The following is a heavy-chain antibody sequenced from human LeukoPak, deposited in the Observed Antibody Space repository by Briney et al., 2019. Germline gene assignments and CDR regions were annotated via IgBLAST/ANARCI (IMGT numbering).Heavy chain of an antibody. CDR1: GGSISSGSYY. CDR2: IYTSGST. D-gene: IGHD6-13*01. J-gene: IGHJ4*02. CDR3: ARGSSSWDPFDY. Sequence: PSETLSLTCTVSGGSISSGSYYWSWIRQPAGKGLEWIGRIYTSGSTNYNPSLKSRVTISVDTSKNQFSLKLSSVTAADTAVYYCARGSSSWDPFDYWGQGTLVTVSS. V-gene: IGHV4-61*02.